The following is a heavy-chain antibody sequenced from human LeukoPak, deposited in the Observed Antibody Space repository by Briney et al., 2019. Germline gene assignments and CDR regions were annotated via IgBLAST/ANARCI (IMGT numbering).Heavy chain of an antibody. Sequence: ASVKVSCKASGYTFTSYGISWVRQAPGQGLEWMGWISAYNGNTNYAQKLQGRVTMTTDTSTSTAYMELRSLRSDDTAVYYCATQMLLYNWNGRQEYYFDYWGQGTLVTVSS. D-gene: IGHD1-20*01. CDR2: ISAYNGNT. V-gene: IGHV1-18*01. CDR1: GYTFTSYG. J-gene: IGHJ4*02. CDR3: ATQMLLYNWNGRQEYYFDY.